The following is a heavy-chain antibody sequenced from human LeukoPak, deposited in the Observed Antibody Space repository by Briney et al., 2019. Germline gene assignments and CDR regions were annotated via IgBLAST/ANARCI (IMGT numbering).Heavy chain of an antibody. Sequence: PGGSLRLSCAASGFTFSSYARHWVRQAPGKGLEYVSAISSNGGSTYYANSVKGRFTISRDNSKNTLYLQMGSLRAEDMAVYYCARGRIAVAGTGHYFDYWGQGTLVTVSS. D-gene: IGHD6-19*01. J-gene: IGHJ4*02. CDR3: ARGRIAVAGTGHYFDY. CDR1: GFTFSSYA. CDR2: ISSNGGST. V-gene: IGHV3-64*01.